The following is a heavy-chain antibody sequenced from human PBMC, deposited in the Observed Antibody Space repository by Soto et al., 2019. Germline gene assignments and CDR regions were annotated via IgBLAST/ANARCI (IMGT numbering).Heavy chain of an antibody. D-gene: IGHD3-22*01. CDR2: IMPIFGSA. Sequence: ASVKVSCKASGGTFSTNTISWVRQAPGQGLEWMGGIMPIFGSANYAQKFQGRVTITADEYTRTVYMELSRLRSEDTAVYYCARQFDSDTSGYYYAYWGQGTLVTVSS. CDR3: ARQFDSDTSGYYYAY. V-gene: IGHV1-69*13. J-gene: IGHJ4*02. CDR1: GGTFSTNT.